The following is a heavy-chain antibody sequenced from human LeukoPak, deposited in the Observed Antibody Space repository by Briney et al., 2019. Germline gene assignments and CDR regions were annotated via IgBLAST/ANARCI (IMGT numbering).Heavy chain of an antibody. CDR3: ASLASLSPDAFDI. CDR1: GGTFSSYA. V-gene: IGHV1-69*05. CDR2: IIPIFGTA. J-gene: IGHJ3*02. D-gene: IGHD3-16*01. Sequence: SVKVSCKASGGTFSSYAISWVRQAPGQGLEWMGGIIPIFGTANYAQKFQGRVTITTDESTSTAYMELSSLRSDDTAVYYCASLASLSPDAFDIWGQGTMVTVSS.